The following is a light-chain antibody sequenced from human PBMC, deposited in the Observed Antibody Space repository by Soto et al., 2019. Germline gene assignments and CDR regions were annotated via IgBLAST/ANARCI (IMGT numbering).Light chain of an antibody. J-gene: IGLJ3*02. CDR1: SSDVGGYKY. CDR2: DVS. CDR3: CSYTTSSTGV. V-gene: IGLV2-14*01. Sequence: QSALTQPASVSGSPGQSITISCTGTSSDVGGYKYVSWYQQHPGKAPKLMIYDVSDRPSGVSNRFSGSKSGNTASLTISGLQAEDEADYYCCSYTTSSTGVFGGGTKLTVL.